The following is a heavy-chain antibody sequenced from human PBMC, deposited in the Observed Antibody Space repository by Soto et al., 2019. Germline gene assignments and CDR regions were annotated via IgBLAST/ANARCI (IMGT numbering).Heavy chain of an antibody. D-gene: IGHD7-27*01. CDR2: IWYDGSNK. J-gene: IGHJ6*02. CDR3: ARDKPDGEKGGYYGMDV. Sequence: QVQLVESGGGVVQPGRSLRLSCAASGFTFSSYGMHWVRQAPGKGLEWVAVIWYDGSNKYYADSVKGRFTISRDNSKNPLYLQMNSLRAEDTAVYYCARDKPDGEKGGYYGMDVWGQGTTVTVSS. V-gene: IGHV3-33*01. CDR1: GFTFSSYG.